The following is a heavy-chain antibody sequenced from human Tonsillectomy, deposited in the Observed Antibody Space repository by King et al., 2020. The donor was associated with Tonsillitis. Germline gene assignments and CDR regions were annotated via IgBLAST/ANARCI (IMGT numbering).Heavy chain of an antibody. D-gene: IGHD2/OR15-2a*01. CDR1: GFTGSSLS. CDR3: ATFVGISAGFDF. J-gene: IGHJ4*02. V-gene: IGHV3-53*04. Sequence: DVQLVESGGGLVQPGGSLRLSCAVSGFTGSSLSMSWVRQAPGKGLEGVSVINSGGTATYADSVKGRFTLSRHNSENKLYLQVNSLRAEDTAVYYCATFVGISAGFDFWGRGTLVTVSS. CDR2: INSGGTA.